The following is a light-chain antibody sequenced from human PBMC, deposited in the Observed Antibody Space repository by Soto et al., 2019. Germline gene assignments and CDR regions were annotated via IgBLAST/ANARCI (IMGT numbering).Light chain of an antibody. CDR3: QQRSDWPIT. V-gene: IGKV3-11*01. Sequence: EIVLTQSPATLSLSPGERATFSCRASQSITTYLAWYQQKPDQAPRLLIYDASNRATGIPARFSGSGSGTDFTLTISSLEPEDFAVYYCQQRSDWPITFGQGTRLEI. CDR2: DAS. CDR1: QSITTY. J-gene: IGKJ5*01.